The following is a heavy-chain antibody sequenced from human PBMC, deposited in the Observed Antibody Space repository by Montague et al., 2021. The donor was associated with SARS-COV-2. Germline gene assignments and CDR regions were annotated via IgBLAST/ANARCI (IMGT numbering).Heavy chain of an antibody. J-gene: IGHJ4*02. CDR3: AGVPSSSWYFEY. V-gene: IGHV3-7*01. Sequence: SLRLSCAASGFSFSSYWMSWVRQAPGKGLEWVATIKQDGSETYYMDSVKGRFTISRDNAKHSLYLQMSSLRAEDTAVYYCAGVPSSSWYFEYWGQGTLVTVSS. CDR2: IKQDGSET. D-gene: IGHD6-13*01. CDR1: GFSFSSYW.